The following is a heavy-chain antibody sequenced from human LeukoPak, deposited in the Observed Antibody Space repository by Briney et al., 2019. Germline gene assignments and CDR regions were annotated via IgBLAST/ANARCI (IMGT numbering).Heavy chain of an antibody. D-gene: IGHD3-22*01. CDR2: IIPNSGGT. V-gene: IGHV1-2*02. CDR3: ARDENYDSSGYLFDY. Sequence: ASVKVSCKASGYTFTGYYIHWVRQSPGQGLEWGGWIIPNSGGTNYAQKFQGRVTMTRDTSISTAYMELSRLRSDDTAVYYCARDENYDSSGYLFDYWGQGTLVTVSS. CDR1: GYTFTGYY. J-gene: IGHJ4*02.